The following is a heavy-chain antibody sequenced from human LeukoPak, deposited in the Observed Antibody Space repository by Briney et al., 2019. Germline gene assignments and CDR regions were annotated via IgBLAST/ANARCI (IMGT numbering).Heavy chain of an antibody. J-gene: IGHJ4*02. V-gene: IGHV3-13*01. CDR3: ARAETRGCSLDY. CDR1: GFTFSSYS. CDR2: IGIADDT. D-gene: IGHD5-18*01. Sequence: GGSLRLSCAASGFTFSSYSMNWVRQAPGKGLEWASGIGIADDTYYSGSVRGRFTISREKAKNSLYLQMNSLRVGDTAVYYCARAETRGCSLDYWGQGALVIVSS.